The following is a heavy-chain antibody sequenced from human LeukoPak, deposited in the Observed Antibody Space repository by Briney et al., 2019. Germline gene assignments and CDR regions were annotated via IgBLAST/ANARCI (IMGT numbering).Heavy chain of an antibody. J-gene: IGHJ4*02. V-gene: IGHV3-48*01. CDR1: GFTFSSRA. D-gene: IGHD3/OR15-3a*01. CDR3: ARDSDWVFDY. CDR2: ISSSSSTI. Sequence: GGSLRLSCAASGFTFSSRALNWVRQAPGKGLEWISYISSSSSTIYYADSVKGRFTISRDSAKNSLYLQMNSLRIEDTAVYYCARDSDWVFDYWGQGTLVTVSS.